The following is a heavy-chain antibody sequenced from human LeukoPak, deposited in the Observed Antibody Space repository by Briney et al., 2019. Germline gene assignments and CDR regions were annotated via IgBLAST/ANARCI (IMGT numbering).Heavy chain of an antibody. CDR1: GFTFSNYW. J-gene: IGHJ2*01. CDR3: ARDMGKSDTSDWYFDL. D-gene: IGHD1-26*01. V-gene: IGHV3-7*01. CDR2: IEQDGSRK. Sequence: GSLRLSCTVSGFTFSNYWMSWVRQAPGKGPEWLADIEQDGSRKYYVDSVRGRFTISRDNAKNLLYLQMDSLRAEDTALYYCARDMGKSDTSDWYFDLWGRGTLVTVSS.